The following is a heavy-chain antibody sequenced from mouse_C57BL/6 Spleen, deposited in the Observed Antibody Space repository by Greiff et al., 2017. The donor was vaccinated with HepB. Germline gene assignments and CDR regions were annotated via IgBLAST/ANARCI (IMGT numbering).Heavy chain of an antibody. V-gene: IGHV3-6*01. J-gene: IGHJ2*01. Sequence: EVQLQQSGPGLVKPSQSLSLTCSVTGYSITSGYYWYWIRQVPGNHLEWMGYISYDGSNNYNPSLKNRSTITRDTSKKQFFLKLNSVTTEDTATYCCARRRQIRRVNFDDWGQGTTLTVSS. D-gene: IGHD3-2*02. CDR2: ISYDGSN. CDR1: GYSITSGYY. CDR3: ARRRQIRRVNFDD.